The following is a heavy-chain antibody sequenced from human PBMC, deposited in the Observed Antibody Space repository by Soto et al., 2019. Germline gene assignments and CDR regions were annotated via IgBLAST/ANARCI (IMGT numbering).Heavy chain of an antibody. CDR3: ARDRDGYDSGYFDS. CDR1: GDSISSGGHS. D-gene: IGHD5-12*01. Sequence: SETLSLTCAVSGDSISSGGHSWNWLRQPPGKGLEWIGYIYHSGNTYFNPTLKSRVTMSVDTSKNQISLTLSSVTGADTAIYYCARDRDGYDSGYFDSWGHGTLVTVSS. V-gene: IGHV4-30-2*01. CDR2: IYHSGNT. J-gene: IGHJ4*01.